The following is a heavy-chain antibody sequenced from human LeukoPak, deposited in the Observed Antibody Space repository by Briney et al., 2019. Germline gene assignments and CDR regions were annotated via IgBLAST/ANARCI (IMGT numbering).Heavy chain of an antibody. Sequence: GGSLRLSCAASGFTLSNAWMNWVRQAPGKGLEWVGRLTSKTESDDGTTEYAAPVKGRFTISRDDSKNTLYLQMNSLKAEDTAVYYCARVRGTYYYDSSGYWLFDYWGQGTLVTVSS. J-gene: IGHJ4*02. D-gene: IGHD3-22*01. CDR3: ARVRGTYYYDSSGYWLFDY. V-gene: IGHV3-15*07. CDR1: GFTLSNAW. CDR2: LTSKTESDDGTT.